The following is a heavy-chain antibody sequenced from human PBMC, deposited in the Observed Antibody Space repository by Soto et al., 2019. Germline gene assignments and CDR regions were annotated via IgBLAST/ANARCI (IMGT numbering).Heavy chain of an antibody. CDR3: ARVSSSWYSGFFDI. Sequence: EVQLLESGGGLVQPGGSLRLSCTASGFTFNSHAMTWVRQAPGKGLEWVSGLSDSGGSTYYADSVKGRFTISRDNSMNTLYLQMNTLSAEDTAVYYCARVSSSWYSGFFDIWCQGTRVTVSS. J-gene: IGHJ4*02. V-gene: IGHV3-23*01. D-gene: IGHD6-13*01. CDR2: LSDSGGST. CDR1: GFTFNSHA.